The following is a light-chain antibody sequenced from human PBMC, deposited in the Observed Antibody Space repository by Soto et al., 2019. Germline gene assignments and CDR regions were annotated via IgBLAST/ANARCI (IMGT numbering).Light chain of an antibody. V-gene: IGKV3-11*01. CDR2: DAS. J-gene: IGKJ4*01. Sequence: EIVLTQSPATLSLSPGERATLSCKTSQGVGNYLAWYQHKPGQAPKLLIYDASNRATGIQARFSGSGSGTDFTLTISSLEPEDFAVYYCQHRSDWPQLSFGGGTKVEIK. CDR1: QGVGNY. CDR3: QHRSDWPQLS.